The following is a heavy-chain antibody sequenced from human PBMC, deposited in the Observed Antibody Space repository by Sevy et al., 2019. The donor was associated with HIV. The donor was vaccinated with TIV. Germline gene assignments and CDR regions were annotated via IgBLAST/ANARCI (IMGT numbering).Heavy chain of an antibody. CDR1: GFPFRSFS. V-gene: IGHV3-33*01. CDR2: IWYNGGTE. D-gene: IGHD1-1*01. CDR3: ARDSARVIVPTAGFDS. Sequence: GGSLRLSCAASGFPFRSFSMHWVRQAPGKGLEWVAGIWYNGGTEHYADSVQGRFTISRDNSKNVLNLQMNSLRDGDRAICNSARDSARVIVPTAGFDSWGQGALVTVSS. J-gene: IGHJ5*01.